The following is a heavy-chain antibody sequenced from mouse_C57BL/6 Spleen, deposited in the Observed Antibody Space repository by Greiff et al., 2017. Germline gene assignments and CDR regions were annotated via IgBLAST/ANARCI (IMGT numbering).Heavy chain of an antibody. D-gene: IGHD2-4*01. J-gene: IGHJ1*03. CDR1: GFTFSSYA. CDR2: ISSGGDYI. CDR3: TRDRAGDYDGGYFDV. Sequence: EVQGVESGEGLVKPGGSLKLSCAASGFTFSSYAMSWVRQTPEKRLEWVAYISSGGDYIYYADTVKGRFTISRDNARNTLYLQMSSLKSEDTAMYYCTRDRAGDYDGGYFDVWGTGTTVTVSS. V-gene: IGHV5-9-1*02.